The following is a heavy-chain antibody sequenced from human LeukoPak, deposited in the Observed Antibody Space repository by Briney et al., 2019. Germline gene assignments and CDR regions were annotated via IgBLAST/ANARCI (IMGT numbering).Heavy chain of an antibody. V-gene: IGHV4-59*01. J-gene: IGHJ4*02. Sequence: PSETLSLTCTVSGGSISSYYWSWIRQPPGKGLEWIGCIYSSGSTNYNPSLKSRVTISVDTSKNQFSLKLSSVTAADTAVYYCARGSYSYYFDYWGQGTLVTVSS. CDR2: IYSSGST. CDR3: ARGSYSYYFDY. CDR1: GGSISSYY. D-gene: IGHD1-26*01.